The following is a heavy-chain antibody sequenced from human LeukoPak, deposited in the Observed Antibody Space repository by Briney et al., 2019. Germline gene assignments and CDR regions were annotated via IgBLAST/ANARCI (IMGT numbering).Heavy chain of an antibody. V-gene: IGHV1-18*01. CDR3: ARDFFHGHCAGLSCFLLDY. Sequence: ASVKVSCKGPGYTFTRYGISWVRQAPGQGLEWMGWISANNGDTNSAQKFQGRVTMTTDTSTSTAYMELRSLRSDDTAVYYCARDFFHGHCAGLSCFLLDYWGQGSLVTVSS. J-gene: IGHJ4*02. D-gene: IGHD2-15*01. CDR1: GYTFTRYG. CDR2: ISANNGDT.